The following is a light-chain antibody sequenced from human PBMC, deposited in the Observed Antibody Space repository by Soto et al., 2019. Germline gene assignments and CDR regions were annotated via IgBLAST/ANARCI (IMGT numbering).Light chain of an antibody. CDR2: EVS. Sequence: DIVMTQTPLSLSVTPGQPASISCKSSQSLLYSDGKTFLSWYLQKLGQPPHLLIYEVSNRFSGVTERFSGSGSGTDFALRISRVEAEDFGVYYCMQSVQLPLTFGGGTTVEIK. V-gene: IGKV2D-29*01. CDR1: QSLLYSDGKTF. J-gene: IGKJ4*01. CDR3: MQSVQLPLT.